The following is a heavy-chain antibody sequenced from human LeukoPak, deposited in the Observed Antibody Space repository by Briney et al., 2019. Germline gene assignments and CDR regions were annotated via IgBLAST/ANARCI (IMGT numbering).Heavy chain of an antibody. CDR1: GYTFTSYG. CDR2: ISAYNGNT. Sequence: ASVKVSCKASGYTFTSYGISWVRQAPGQGLEWMGWISAYNGNTNYAQKPQGRVTMTTDTSTSTAYMELRSLRSDDTAVYYCASCSGGSCYGAFDIWGQGTMVTVSS. J-gene: IGHJ3*02. CDR3: ASCSGGSCYGAFDI. V-gene: IGHV1-18*01. D-gene: IGHD2-15*01.